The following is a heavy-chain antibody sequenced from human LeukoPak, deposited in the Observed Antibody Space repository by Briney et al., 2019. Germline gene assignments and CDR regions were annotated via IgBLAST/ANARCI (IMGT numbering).Heavy chain of an antibody. CDR3: ARALPGIDNWNEFDY. J-gene: IGHJ4*02. CDR2: IYPGDSET. V-gene: IGHV5-51*01. Sequence: GESLKISCKASGYSFISYWIGWVRQMPGKGLEWMGIIYPGDSETRYSPSFQGQISISVDKSISAAYLQWSSLKASDTAMYYCARALPGIDNWNEFDYWGQGTRVTVSS. D-gene: IGHD1-20*01. CDR1: GYSFISYW.